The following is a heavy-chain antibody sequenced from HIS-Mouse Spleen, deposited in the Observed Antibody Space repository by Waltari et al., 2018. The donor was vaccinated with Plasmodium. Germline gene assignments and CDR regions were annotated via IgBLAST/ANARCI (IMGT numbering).Heavy chain of an antibody. CDR2: ISSSSSTI. J-gene: IGHJ2*01. V-gene: IGHV3-48*01. CDR3: ARADGSYWYFDL. Sequence: EVQLVESGGGLVQPGWSLRLSCSASGFTFSSYRMNWVRQAPGKGLEWVSYISSSSSTIYYADSVKGRFTISRDNAKNSLYLQMNSLRAEDTAVYYCARADGSYWYFDLWGRGTLVTVSS. CDR1: GFTFSSYR. D-gene: IGHD1-26*01.